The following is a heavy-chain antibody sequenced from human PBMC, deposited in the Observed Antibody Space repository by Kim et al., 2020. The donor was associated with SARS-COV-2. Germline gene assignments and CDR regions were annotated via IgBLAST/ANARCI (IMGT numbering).Heavy chain of an antibody. CDR1: GCTYSNYW. Sequence: GGSLRLSCEACGCTYSNYWMSWVGQAPGKGLEWVAHIKQDGTEKYYGDSVRGRFTISRDNAKNALYLQMDSLRAEDTAVYFCGRELNWGSIDYWGQGTLVTVSS. J-gene: IGHJ4*02. V-gene: IGHV3-7*03. CDR3: GRELNWGSIDY. CDR2: IKQDGTEK. D-gene: IGHD7-27*01.